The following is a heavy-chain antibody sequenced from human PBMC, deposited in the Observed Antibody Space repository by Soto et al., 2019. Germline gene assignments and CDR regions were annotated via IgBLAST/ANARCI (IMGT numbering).Heavy chain of an antibody. J-gene: IGHJ6*02. Sequence: PGGSLRLSCAVSGFNLSDYNMNWVRQAPGKGLEWVSSISSTGIYIFYLDSLRGRITTSKNNAKNSVYLQMNRLCGEESAVYCCAIEECNSNNCNLVGYYGIDVWGQGTMVTVSS. CDR3: AIEECNSNNCNLVGYYGIDV. V-gene: IGHV3-21*01. CDR2: ISSTGIYI. CDR1: GFNLSDYN. D-gene: IGHD4-4*01.